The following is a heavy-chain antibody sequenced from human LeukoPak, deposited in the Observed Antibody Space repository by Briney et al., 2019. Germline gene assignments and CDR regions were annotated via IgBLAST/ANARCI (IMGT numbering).Heavy chain of an antibody. CDR1: GFTFISYW. J-gene: IGHJ6*03. CDR3: AKNGDRGAYCSGGSCYPYYYYYIDV. CDR2: IKQDGSEK. V-gene: IGHV3-7*03. D-gene: IGHD2-15*01. Sequence: GGSLRLSCAASGFTFISYWMSWVRQAPGKGLEWVANIKQDGSEKYYVGSVKGRFTISRDNAKNSPYLQMNSLRAEDTAIYYCAKNGDRGAYCSGGSCYPYYYYYIDVWGKGTTVTISS.